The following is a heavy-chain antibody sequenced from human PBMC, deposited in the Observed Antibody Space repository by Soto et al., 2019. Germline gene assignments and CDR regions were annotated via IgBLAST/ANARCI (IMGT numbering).Heavy chain of an antibody. CDR2: ISAYNGNT. CDR3: ARFDEYSSSLGWFEP. D-gene: IGHD6-6*01. CDR1: GYTFTSYG. V-gene: IGHV1-18*01. J-gene: IGHJ5*02. Sequence: SVKVSCKASGYTFTSYGISWVRQSRGQGLEWMGWISAYNGNTNYAQKLQGRVTMTTDTSTSTAYMELRSLRSDDTAVYYCARFDEYSSSLGWFEPWGEGTLVTVSS.